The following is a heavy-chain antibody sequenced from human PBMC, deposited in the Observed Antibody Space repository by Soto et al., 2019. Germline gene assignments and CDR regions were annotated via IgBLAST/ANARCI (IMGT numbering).Heavy chain of an antibody. J-gene: IGHJ6*04. V-gene: IGHV4-34*01. CDR1: GWSFSGYY. D-gene: IGHD3-10*01. Sequence: WETLALTCAVYGWSFSGYYWSWIRQPPGKGLEWIGEINHSGSTNYNPSLKSRVTISVDTSKNQFSLKLSSVTAADTAVYYCARGPGYYGSGSLDYYYHCGMAVWGKGSTVT. CDR3: ARGPGYYGSGSLDYYYHCGMAV. CDR2: INHSGST.